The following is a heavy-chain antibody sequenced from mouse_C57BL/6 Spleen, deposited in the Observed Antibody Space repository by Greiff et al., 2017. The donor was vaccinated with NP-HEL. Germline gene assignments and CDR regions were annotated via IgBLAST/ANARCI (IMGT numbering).Heavy chain of an antibody. CDR1: GFTFSSYA. J-gene: IGHJ2*01. CDR3: ARDDRSYYFDY. V-gene: IGHV5-4*01. Sequence: EVQLMESGGGLVKPGGSLKLSCAASGFTFSSYAMSWVRQTPEKRLEWVATISDGGSYTYYPDNVKGRFTIARDNAKNHLYLQRSHRKSEDTAMYYCARDDRSYYFDYWGKGTTLTVAS. CDR2: ISDGGSYT.